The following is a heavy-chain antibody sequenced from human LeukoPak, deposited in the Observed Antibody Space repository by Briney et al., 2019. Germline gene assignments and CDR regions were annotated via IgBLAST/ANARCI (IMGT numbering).Heavy chain of an antibody. D-gene: IGHD4-17*01. J-gene: IGHJ2*01. Sequence: SETLSLTCAVYGGSFSGYYWSWIRQPPGKGLEWIGEINHSGSTNYHPSLKSRVTITGKTCKNHFSLKLNSVTAADTAVYYCARRPLIYGDYAADFDLWGRGTLVTVSS. CDR1: GGSFSGYY. CDR2: INHSGST. CDR3: ARRPLIYGDYAADFDL. V-gene: IGHV4-34*01.